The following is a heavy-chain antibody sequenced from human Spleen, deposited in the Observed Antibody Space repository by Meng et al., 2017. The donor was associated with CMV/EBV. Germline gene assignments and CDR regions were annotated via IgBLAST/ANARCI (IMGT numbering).Heavy chain of an antibody. Sequence: GESLKISCVASGFTFSSYEMIWVRQAPGKGLEWLSYISSSGNTVNYADSVKGRFTISRDNAEKSLYLQMNSLRAEDTAVYYCARGRLSAEIAYYYGMDVWGQGTTVTVSS. CDR2: ISSSGNTV. V-gene: IGHV3-48*03. CDR1: GFTFSSYE. D-gene: IGHD2-2*01. CDR3: ARGRLSAEIAYYYGMDV. J-gene: IGHJ6*02.